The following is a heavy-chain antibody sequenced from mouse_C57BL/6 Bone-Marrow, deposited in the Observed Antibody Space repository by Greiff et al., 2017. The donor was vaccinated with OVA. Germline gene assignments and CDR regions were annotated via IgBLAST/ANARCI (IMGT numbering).Heavy chain of an antibody. CDR1: GYTFTGYW. J-gene: IGHJ3*01. Sequence: QVQLQQSGAELMKPGASVKLSCKATGYTFTGYWVEWVKQRPGHGLEWIGEILPGSGSTNYTEKFKGKATFTADTSSNTAYMQLSSLTTADAAIYYCARSYGSSYGGFAYWGQGTLVTVSA. V-gene: IGHV1-9*01. CDR2: ILPGSGST. D-gene: IGHD1-1*01. CDR3: ARSYGSSYGGFAY.